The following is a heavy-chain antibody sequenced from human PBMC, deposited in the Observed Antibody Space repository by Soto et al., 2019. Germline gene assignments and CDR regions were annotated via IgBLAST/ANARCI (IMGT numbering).Heavy chain of an antibody. V-gene: IGHV5-10-1*01. D-gene: IGHD3-22*01. J-gene: IGHJ6*02. CDR3: ASVYDSSGPSYYYGMDV. CDR1: GYSFTSYW. CDR2: IDPSDSYT. Sequence: GESLKISCKGSGYSFTSYWISWARQMPGKGLEWMGRIDPSDSYTNYSPSFQGHVTISADKSISTAYLQWSSLKASDTAMYYCASVYDSSGPSYYYGMDVWGQGTTVTVSS.